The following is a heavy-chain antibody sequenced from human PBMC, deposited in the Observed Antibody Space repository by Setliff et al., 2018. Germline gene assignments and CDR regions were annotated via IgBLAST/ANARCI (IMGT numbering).Heavy chain of an antibody. CDR1: GFTVSSNY. J-gene: IGHJ4*02. CDR2: IYTDGTT. V-gene: IGHV3-66*01. Sequence: PGGSLRLSCAASGFTVSSNYMSWVRQAPGKGPEYVSIIYTDGTTYYTDSVKDRFTISRDNSKNTLYLQLNSLRAEDTAVYYCVRGLPFDYWGQGTLVTVSS. CDR3: VRGLPFDY.